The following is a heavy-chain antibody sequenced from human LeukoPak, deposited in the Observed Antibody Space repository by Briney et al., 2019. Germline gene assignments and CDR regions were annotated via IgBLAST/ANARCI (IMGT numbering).Heavy chain of an antibody. Sequence: GGSLRLSCAASGFTFSAFWMHWVRQAPGKGLVWVSRINSDDSRTTYADSVKGRLTISRDNSKNTLHLQMNGLRAEDTAVYYCARGSYGMDVWGQGTTVTVSS. J-gene: IGHJ6*02. CDR3: ARGSYGMDV. CDR1: GFTFSAFW. CDR2: INSDDSRT. V-gene: IGHV3-74*01.